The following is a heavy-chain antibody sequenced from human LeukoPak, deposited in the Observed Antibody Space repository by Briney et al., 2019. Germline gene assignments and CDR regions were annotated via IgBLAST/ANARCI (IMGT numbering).Heavy chain of an antibody. Sequence: PSETLSLTCTVSGGSISSSSYYWGWIRQPPGKGLEWIGEINHSGSTNYNPSLKSRVTISVDTSKSQFSLKLSSVTAADTAVYYCARGALPASFDYWGQGTLVTASS. CDR2: INHSGST. V-gene: IGHV4-39*07. CDR1: GGSISSSSYY. D-gene: IGHD2-2*01. J-gene: IGHJ4*02. CDR3: ARGALPASFDY.